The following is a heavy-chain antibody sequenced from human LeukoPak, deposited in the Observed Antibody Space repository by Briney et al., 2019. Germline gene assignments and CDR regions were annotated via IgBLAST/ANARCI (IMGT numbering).Heavy chain of an antibody. J-gene: IGHJ4*02. CDR3: ARGMVVTGIPLDY. V-gene: IGHV4-59*01. D-gene: IGHD2-21*02. CDR2: IYYSGST. CDR1: GGSISSSY. Sequence: SETLSLTCTVSGGSISSSYWSWIRQPPGKGLEWIGYIYYSGSTNYNPSLKSRVTISVDTSKNQFSLKLSSVTAADTAVYYCARGMVVTGIPLDYWGQGTRFPVSS.